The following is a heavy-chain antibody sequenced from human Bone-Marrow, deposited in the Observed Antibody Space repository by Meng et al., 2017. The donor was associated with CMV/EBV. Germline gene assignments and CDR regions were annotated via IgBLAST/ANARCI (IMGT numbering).Heavy chain of an antibody. Sequence: SVKVSCKASGGTFSSYAISWVRQAPGQGLEWMGGIIPIFGTANCAQKFQGRVTITTDESTSTAYMELSSLRSEDTAVYYCARGYSSSPGWFDPWGQGTLVTVSS. CDR2: IIPIFGTA. CDR1: GGTFSSYA. CDR3: ARGYSSSPGWFDP. J-gene: IGHJ5*02. V-gene: IGHV1-69*05. D-gene: IGHD6-6*01.